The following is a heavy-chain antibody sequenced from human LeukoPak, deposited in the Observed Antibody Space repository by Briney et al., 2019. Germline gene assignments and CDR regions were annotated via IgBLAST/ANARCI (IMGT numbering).Heavy chain of an antibody. CDR2: MNPNSGNT. CDR3: ARDYGDYLDAFDI. V-gene: IGHV1-8*01. J-gene: IGHJ3*02. CDR1: GYTFTSYD. D-gene: IGHD4-17*01. Sequence: GASVKVSCKASGYTFTSYDVNWVRQATGQGLEWMGWMNPNSGNTGYAQKFQGRVTMTRNTSISTAYMELSSLRSEDTAVYYCARDYGDYLDAFDIWGQGTMVTVSS.